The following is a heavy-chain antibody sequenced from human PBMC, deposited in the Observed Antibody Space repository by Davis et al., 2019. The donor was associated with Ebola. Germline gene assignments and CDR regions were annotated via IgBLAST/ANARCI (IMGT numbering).Heavy chain of an antibody. J-gene: IGHJ4*02. CDR3: ARGPKSPAGFLVAYLNY. CDR1: GFTFSSYA. D-gene: IGHD3-16*01. CDR2: ISYDGSNK. Sequence: GGSLRLSCAASGFTFSSYAMHWVRQAPGKGLEWVAVISYDGSNKYYADSVKGRFTISRDNSKNTLYLQMNSLRTEDTAVYYCARGPKSPAGFLVAYLNYWGQGTLVTVSS. V-gene: IGHV3-30*04.